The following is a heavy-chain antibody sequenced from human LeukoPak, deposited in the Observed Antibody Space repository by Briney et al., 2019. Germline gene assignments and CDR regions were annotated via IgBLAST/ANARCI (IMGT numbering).Heavy chain of an antibody. CDR3: ASTLTGTTYYFDY. D-gene: IGHD1-7*01. V-gene: IGHV3-21*01. Sequence: GGSLRLSCAPSGFTFSSYSMNWVRQAPGKGLEWVSSISSSSSYIYYADSVKGRFTISRDNAKNSLYLQMNSLRAEDTAVYYCASTLTGTTYYFDYWGQGTLVTVSS. CDR2: ISSSSSYI. J-gene: IGHJ4*02. CDR1: GFTFSSYS.